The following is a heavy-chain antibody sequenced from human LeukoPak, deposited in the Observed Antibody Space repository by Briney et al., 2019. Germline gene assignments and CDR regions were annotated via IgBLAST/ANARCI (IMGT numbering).Heavy chain of an antibody. CDR1: GNTFTMYY. V-gene: IGHV1-46*01. J-gene: IGHJ6*03. D-gene: IGHD3-16*01. CDR3: AREPGGRVCGCLGELFASYYTYYYMDV. CDR2: INPSDGAT. Sequence: ASVKVSCKASGNTFTMYYIHWVRQAPGQGLEWMGMINPSDGATTYAQRFQGRVTMTRDMSTTTVYMDLRTLRSEDTAVHFCAREPGGRVCGCLGELFASYYTYYYMDVWGRGTTVTVSS.